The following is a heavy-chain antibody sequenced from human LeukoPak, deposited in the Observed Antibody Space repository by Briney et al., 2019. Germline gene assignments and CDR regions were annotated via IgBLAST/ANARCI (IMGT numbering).Heavy chain of an antibody. D-gene: IGHD6-13*01. V-gene: IGHV4-34*01. CDR1: GGSFSGYY. J-gene: IGHJ4*02. CDR3: ARGIAAAGTQ. CDR2: INHSGST. Sequence: SETLSLTCAVYGGSFSGYYWSWIRQPPGKGLEWIGEINHSGSTNYNPSLKSRVTISVDTSENQFSLKLSSVTAADTAVYYCARGIAAAGTQWGQGTLVTVSS.